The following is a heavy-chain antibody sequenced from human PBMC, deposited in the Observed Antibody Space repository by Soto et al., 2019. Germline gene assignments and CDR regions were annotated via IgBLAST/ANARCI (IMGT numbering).Heavy chain of an antibody. J-gene: IGHJ4*02. CDR2: TSYVGSNT. Sequence: QVQLVESGGGVVQPGTSLRLSCVGSGFIFRSYVIHWVRQAPGKGLEWVALTSYVGSNTYYDDSVKGRFTISRDNSRNTVDLQMDSLRLEDTALYYCARWGTTGGLDVWGQGTLVSVSS. D-gene: IGHD3-16*01. CDR1: GFIFRSYV. CDR3: ARWGTTGGLDV. V-gene: IGHV3-30*19.